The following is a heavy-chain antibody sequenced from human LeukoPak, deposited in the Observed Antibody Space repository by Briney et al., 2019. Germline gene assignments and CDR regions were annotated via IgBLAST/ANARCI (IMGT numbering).Heavy chain of an antibody. CDR3: ARGCSGGSCYLYYYYYGMDV. CDR2: MNPNSGNT. Sequence: ASVKVSCKSSGYTFTSYDIHWVRQATGQGLGWMGWMNPNSGNTGYAQKFQGRVTMTRNTSISTAYMELSSLRSEDTAVYYCARGCSGGSCYLYYYYYGMDVWGQGTTVTVSS. D-gene: IGHD2-15*01. CDR1: GYTFTSYD. V-gene: IGHV1-8*01. J-gene: IGHJ6*02.